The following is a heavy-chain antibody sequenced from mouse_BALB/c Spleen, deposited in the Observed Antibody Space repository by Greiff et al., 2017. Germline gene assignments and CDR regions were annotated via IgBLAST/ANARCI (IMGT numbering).Heavy chain of an antibody. CDR1: GFTFSSYA. D-gene: IGHD4-1*01. Sequence: EVQLVESGGGLVKPGGSLKLSCAASGFTFSSYAMSWVRQTPEKRLEWVATISSGGSYTYYPDSVKGRFTISRDNAKNTLYLQMSSLRSEDTAMYYCARQGLGQGYAMDYWGQGTSVTVSS. V-gene: IGHV5-9-3*01. CDR2: ISSGGSYT. J-gene: IGHJ4*01. CDR3: ARQGLGQGYAMDY.